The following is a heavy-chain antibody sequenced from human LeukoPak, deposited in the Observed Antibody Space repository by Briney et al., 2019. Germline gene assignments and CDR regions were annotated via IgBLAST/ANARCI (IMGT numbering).Heavy chain of an antibody. CDR1: GGSISSSSYY. D-gene: IGHD1-26*01. J-gene: IGHJ4*02. V-gene: IGHV4-39*01. CDR3: ASGDVVGATSY. Sequence: SETLSLTCTDSGGSISSSSYYWGWIRQPPGKGLEWIGSIYYSGSTYYNPSLKSRVTISVDTSKNQFSLKLSSVTAADTAVYYCASGDVVGATSYWGQGTLVTVSS. CDR2: IYYSGST.